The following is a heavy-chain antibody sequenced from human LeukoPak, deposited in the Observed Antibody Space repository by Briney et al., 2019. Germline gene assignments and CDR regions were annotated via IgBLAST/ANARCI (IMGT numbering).Heavy chain of an antibody. J-gene: IGHJ4*02. D-gene: IGHD5-18*01. Sequence: GASVTVSCKASGYTFTSYYMHWVRQAPGQGLEWMGIINPSGGSTSYAQKFQGRVTITRDMSTSTVYMELSSLRSEDTAVYYCARGGIQLWLLDDYFDYWGQGTLVTVSS. CDR1: GYTFTSYY. V-gene: IGHV1-46*01. CDR3: ARGGIQLWLLDDYFDY. CDR2: INPSGGST.